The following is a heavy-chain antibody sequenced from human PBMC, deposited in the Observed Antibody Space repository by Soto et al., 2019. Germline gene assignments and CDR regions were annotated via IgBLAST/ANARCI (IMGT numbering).Heavy chain of an antibody. CDR1: AASITSGGYY. CDR2: MYYRGLT. V-gene: IGHV4-31*03. J-gene: IGHJ4*02. Sequence: QVQLQESGPGLVKPSQTLSLTCTVSAASITSGGYYWSWIRQAPGKGLEWIGCMYYRGLTWYKPSHQSRVTISVDTSKTQLSLKVNSVTAADTAVYYCARVEPCYDSGVWGGYFQYWGQGTLVTVSS. D-gene: IGHD3-16*01. CDR3: ARVEPCYDSGVWGGYFQY.